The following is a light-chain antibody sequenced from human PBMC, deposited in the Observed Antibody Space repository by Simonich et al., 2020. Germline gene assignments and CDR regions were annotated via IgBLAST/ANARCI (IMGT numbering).Light chain of an antibody. V-gene: IGKV3-11*01. CDR3: QQRSNWTWT. CDR1: QSVSSY. Sequence: EIVLTQSPATLSLSPGERATLSCRASQSVSSYLAWYQQKPGQAPRLLIYDASHRDPGIPARFSGSGSGTDFTLTISSLEPEDFAVYYCQQRSNWTWTFGQGTKVEIK. J-gene: IGKJ1*01. CDR2: DAS.